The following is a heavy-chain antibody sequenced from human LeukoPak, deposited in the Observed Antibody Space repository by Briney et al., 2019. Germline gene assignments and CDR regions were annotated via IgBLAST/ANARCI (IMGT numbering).Heavy chain of an antibody. CDR3: ARDGGPDYYDSSGYLPDY. V-gene: IGHV1-46*01. CDR2: INPSGGST. D-gene: IGHD3-22*01. J-gene: IGHJ4*02. CDR1: GYTFTGYY. Sequence: ASVKVSFKASGYTFTGYYMHWVRQAPGQGLEWMGIINPSGGSTSYAQKFQGRVTMTRDTSTSTVYMGLSSLRSEDTAVYYCARDGGPDYYDSSGYLPDYWGQGTLVTVSS.